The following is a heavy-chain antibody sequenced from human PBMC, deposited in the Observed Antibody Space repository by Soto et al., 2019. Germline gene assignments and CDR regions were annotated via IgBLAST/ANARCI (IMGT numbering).Heavy chain of an antibody. Sequence: QVQLVESGGGVVQPGRSLRLSCAASGFTFSTYGMHWVRQAPGKGLEWVAFISYDGSDKYYADSVQGRLTISRDNSTNTPYLQMNSLRAEDTAVYYCAKDWYSRGWYLRYYYYGMDVWCQGTRVAVSS. V-gene: IGHV3-30*18. D-gene: IGHD6-19*01. CDR2: ISYDGSDK. CDR3: AKDWYSRGWYLRYYYYGMDV. J-gene: IGHJ6*01. CDR1: GFTFSTYG.